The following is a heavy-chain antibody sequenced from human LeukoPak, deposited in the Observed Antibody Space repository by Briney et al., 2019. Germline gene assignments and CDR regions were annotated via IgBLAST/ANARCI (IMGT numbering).Heavy chain of an antibody. Sequence: GGSLRLSCAASGFTFSSYEMNWVRQAPGKGLEWVSYISSSGSTIYYADSVKGRFTISRDNAKNSLYLQMNSLRAEDTAVYYCARRPYYYDSLDYWGQGTLVTVSS. D-gene: IGHD3-22*01. V-gene: IGHV3-48*03. J-gene: IGHJ4*02. CDR2: ISSSGSTI. CDR1: GFTFSSYE. CDR3: ARRPYYYDSLDY.